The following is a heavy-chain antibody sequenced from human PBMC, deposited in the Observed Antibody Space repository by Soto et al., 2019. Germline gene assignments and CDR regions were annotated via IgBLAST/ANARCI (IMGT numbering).Heavy chain of an antibody. V-gene: IGHV3-21*01. Sequence: GGSLRLSCAASGFTFSSYGMNWVRQAPGKGLEWVSSISTSTSYIYYADSVKGRFTISRDNAKNPVYLQMNSLRAEDTAVYYCARLYCRGGSCYSGDAFDIWGQGTMVTVSS. CDR2: ISTSTSYI. CDR3: ARLYCRGGSCYSGDAFDI. CDR1: GFTFSSYG. D-gene: IGHD2-15*01. J-gene: IGHJ3*02.